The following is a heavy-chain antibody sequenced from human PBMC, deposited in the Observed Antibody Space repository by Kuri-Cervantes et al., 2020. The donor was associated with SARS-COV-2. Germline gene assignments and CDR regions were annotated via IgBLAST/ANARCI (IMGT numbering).Heavy chain of an antibody. J-gene: IGHJ4*02. V-gene: IGHV3-23*01. D-gene: IGHD1-1*01. CDR1: GFTFSSYS. Sequence: GESLKISCAASGFTFSSYSMNWVRQAPGKGLEWVSAISGSGGSTYYADSVKGRFTISRDNSKNTLYLQMNSLRAEDTAVYYCAKDPNWDYWGQGTLVTVSS. CDR2: ISGSGGST. CDR3: AKDPNWDY.